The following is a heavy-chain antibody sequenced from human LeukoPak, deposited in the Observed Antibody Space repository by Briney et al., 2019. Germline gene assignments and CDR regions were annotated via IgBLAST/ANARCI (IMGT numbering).Heavy chain of an antibody. CDR3: ARGNDYGGRGYFDY. V-gene: IGHV4-59*01. Sequence: SETLSLTCTVSGGSISSYNWSWIRQPPGKGLEWIGYIYYSGSTNYNPSLKSRVTISVDTSKNQFSLKLSSVTAADTAVYYCARGNDYGGRGYFDYWGQGTLVTVSS. CDR1: GGSISSYN. D-gene: IGHD4-23*01. J-gene: IGHJ4*02. CDR2: IYYSGST.